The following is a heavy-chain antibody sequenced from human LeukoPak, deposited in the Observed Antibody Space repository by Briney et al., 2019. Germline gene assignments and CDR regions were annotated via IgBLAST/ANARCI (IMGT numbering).Heavy chain of an antibody. CDR1: GYTFTCYY. J-gene: IGHJ4*02. Sequence: ASVKVSCNASGYTFTCYYMHWVRQAPGQGLGWMGLINPNSGSTNYAKKFQGRVTMPRHTSISTAYMELSRLRSDDTAVYYSARAQGYGSGSYGPSNDYWGQGTLVTVSS. CDR3: ARAQGYGSGSYGPSNDY. V-gene: IGHV1-2*06. CDR2: INPNSGST. D-gene: IGHD3-10*01.